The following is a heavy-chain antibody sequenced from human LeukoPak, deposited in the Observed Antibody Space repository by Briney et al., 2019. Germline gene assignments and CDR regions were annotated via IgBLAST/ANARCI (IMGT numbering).Heavy chain of an antibody. V-gene: IGHV3-21*01. D-gene: IGHD6-19*01. CDR1: GFTFSSYS. CDR3: ARDNGWGYQNDAFDI. J-gene: IGHJ3*02. CDR2: ISSSSSYI. Sequence: QAGGSLRLSCAASGFTFSSYSMNWVRQAPGKGLEWVSSISSSSSYIYYADSVKGRFTISRDNAKNSLHLQMNSLRAEDTAVYYCARDNGWGYQNDAFDIWGQGTMVTVSS.